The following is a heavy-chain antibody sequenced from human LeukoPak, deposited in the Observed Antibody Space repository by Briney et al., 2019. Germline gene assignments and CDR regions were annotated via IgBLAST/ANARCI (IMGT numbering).Heavy chain of an antibody. CDR2: ISWDGGST. J-gene: IGHJ4*02. D-gene: IGHD3-22*01. CDR3: AKQAKIKSGYYSHFDY. CDR1: GFTFDDYT. Sequence: PGGSLRLSCAASGFTFDDYTMHWVRQAPGKGLEWVSLISWDGGSTYYADSVKGRFTISRDNSKNSLYLQMNSLRTEDTALYYCAKQAKIKSGYYSHFDYWGQGTLVTVSS. V-gene: IGHV3-43*01.